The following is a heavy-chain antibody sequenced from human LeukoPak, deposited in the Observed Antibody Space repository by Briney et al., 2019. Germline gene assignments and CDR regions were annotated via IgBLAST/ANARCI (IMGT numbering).Heavy chain of an antibody. V-gene: IGHV3-74*01. D-gene: IGHD6-19*01. J-gene: IGHJ5*02. CDR1: GFTFSSYW. Sequence: GGSLRLSCAASGFTFSSYWMHWVRQAPGKGLVWVSRINSDGSSTSYADSVKGRFTISRDNAKNTLYLQMNSLRAKDTAVYYCARDGPYSSGWNWFGPWGQGTLVTVSS. CDR3: ARDGPYSSGWNWFGP. CDR2: INSDGSST.